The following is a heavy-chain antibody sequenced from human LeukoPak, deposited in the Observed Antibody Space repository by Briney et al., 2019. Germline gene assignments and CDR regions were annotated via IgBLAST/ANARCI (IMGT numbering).Heavy chain of an antibody. V-gene: IGHV4-39*01. CDR1: GGSISSSSYY. D-gene: IGHD2-15*01. J-gene: IGHJ4*02. CDR2: IYYSGST. CDR3: ARLVVNYYFDY. Sequence: KPSETLSLTCTVSGGSISSSSYYWGWIRQPPGKGLEWIGSIYYSGSTYYNPSLKSRVTISVDTSKNQFSLKLSSVTAADTAVYYCARLVVNYYFDYWGQGTLVTVSS.